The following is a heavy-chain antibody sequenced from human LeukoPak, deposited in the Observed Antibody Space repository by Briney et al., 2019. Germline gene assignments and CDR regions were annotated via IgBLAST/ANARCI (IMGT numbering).Heavy chain of an antibody. CDR3: ARDRSVAGTVDY. D-gene: IGHD6-19*01. J-gene: IGHJ4*02. CDR1: GFSFSSYS. CDR2: ISSSSTFI. Sequence: PGGSLRLSCAASGFSFSSYSMNWVRQAPGKRLEWVSSISSSSTFISYADSVKGRFTISKDNAKNSLYLQMNSLTAEDTAVYYCARDRSVAGTVDYWGQGTLVTVSS. V-gene: IGHV3-21*01.